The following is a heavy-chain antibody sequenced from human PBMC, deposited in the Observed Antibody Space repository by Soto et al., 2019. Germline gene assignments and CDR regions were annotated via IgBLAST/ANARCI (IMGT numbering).Heavy chain of an antibody. D-gene: IGHD1-1*01. J-gene: IGHJ4*02. V-gene: IGHV4-59*08. CDR2: IYYSGST. Sequence: QMQRQESGPGLVKPSETLSLTCTVSGGSISSYYWSWIRQPPGKGLEWIGYIYYSGSTNYNPSLKSRVTISVDTSKNQFSLKLSSVTAADTAVYYCARRYGYSFDYWGQGTLVTVSS. CDR3: ARRYGYSFDY. CDR1: GGSISSYY.